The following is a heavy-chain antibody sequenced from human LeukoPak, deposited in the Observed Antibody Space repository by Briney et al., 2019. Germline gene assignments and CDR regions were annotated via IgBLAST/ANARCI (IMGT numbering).Heavy chain of an antibody. CDR3: PREERESGAWDA. D-gene: IGHD1-1*01. V-gene: IGHV3-23*01. CDR1: GFVFSNLD. Sequence: GGSLTLACVASGFVFSNLDRGWLGQIAGKGREWVSAITHSADGTYYADSVKARFTISRDNSQNTLFLQMNSLRAEATAVYYCPREERESGAWDAWGQGDTVTVSS. J-gene: IGHJ6*02. CDR2: ITHSADGT.